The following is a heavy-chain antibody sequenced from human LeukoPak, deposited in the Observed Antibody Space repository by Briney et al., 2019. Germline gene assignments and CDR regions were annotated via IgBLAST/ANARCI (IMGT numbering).Heavy chain of an antibody. Sequence: PGGSLSLSCVTSGFSFSTYDMSWVRQAPGQGMEWVSGITANTRGSITYYADSVKGRFTISRDSPKDTLYLQMNSLRAEDTAVYFCARGGYFSFDYWGQGTLVTVSS. V-gene: IGHV3-23*01. CDR2: ITANTRGSIT. J-gene: IGHJ4*02. CDR1: GFSFSTYD. D-gene: IGHD2/OR15-2a*01. CDR3: ARGGYFSFDY.